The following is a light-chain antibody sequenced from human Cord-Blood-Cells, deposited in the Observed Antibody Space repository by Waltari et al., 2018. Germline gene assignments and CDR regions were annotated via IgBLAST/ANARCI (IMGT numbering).Light chain of an antibody. CDR2: DVS. CDR1: SSDVGGYNY. V-gene: IGLV2-14*01. CDR3: SSYTVSSTYV. Sequence: QSALTQPASVSGSPGQSITISCTGTSSDVGGYNYVSWYQQHPGNAPKLMIYDVSKRPSGVSDRFSDSKSGHTASLTISGLQAEVEADYYCSSYTVSSTYVFGTGTKVTVL. J-gene: IGLJ1*01.